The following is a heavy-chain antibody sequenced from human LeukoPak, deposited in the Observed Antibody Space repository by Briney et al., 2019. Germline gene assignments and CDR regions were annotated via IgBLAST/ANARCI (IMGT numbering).Heavy chain of an antibody. CDR1: GFTFDDYA. CDR3: AKGLTTVIGTPWDYFHY. V-gene: IGHV3-9*03. D-gene: IGHD4-17*01. J-gene: IGHJ4*02. Sequence: KTGRSLRLSCAASGFTFDDYAMHWLRQAPGKGLDGVSGISWNSGSIGYADSVKGRFTISRDNAKNSLYLQMNSLRAEDMSLYYSAKGLTTVIGTPWDYFHYWGQGTLVTVSS. CDR2: ISWNSGSI.